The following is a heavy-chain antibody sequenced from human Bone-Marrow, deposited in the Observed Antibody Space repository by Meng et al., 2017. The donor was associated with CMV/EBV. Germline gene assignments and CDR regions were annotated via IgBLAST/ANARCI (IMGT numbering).Heavy chain of an antibody. Sequence: GESLKISCAASGFTFRSDAMSWVRQAPGKGLEWVSAISGSGGSTYYADSVKGRFTISRDNSKNTLYLQMNSLRAEDTAVYYCARNLGYDFWSGYYPYYYYYGMDVWGQGTMVTVSS. V-gene: IGHV3-23*01. CDR3: ARNLGYDFWSGYYPYYYYYGMDV. D-gene: IGHD3-3*01. J-gene: IGHJ6*02. CDR2: ISGSGGST. CDR1: GFTFRSDA.